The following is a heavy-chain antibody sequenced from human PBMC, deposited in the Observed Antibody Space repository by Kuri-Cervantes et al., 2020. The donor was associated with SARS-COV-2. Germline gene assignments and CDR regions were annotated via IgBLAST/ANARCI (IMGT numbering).Heavy chain of an antibody. CDR1: GAKVSSNNWA. J-gene: IGHJ5*02. CDR2: TYFRSKWYT. CDR3: ASSGRHRVAVAGTSDNWFDP. D-gene: IGHD6-19*01. Sequence: LRHSVATSGAKVSSNNWAWNWIRQSPSRGLEWLGRTYFRSKWYTDYAVSVKSRITINPDTSKSQFSLQLNSVTPEDTAVYYCASSGRHRVAVAGTSDNWFDPWGQGTLVTVSS. V-gene: IGHV6-1*01.